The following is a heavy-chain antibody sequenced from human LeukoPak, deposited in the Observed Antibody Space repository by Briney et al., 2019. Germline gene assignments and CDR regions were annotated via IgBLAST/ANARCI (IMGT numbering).Heavy chain of an antibody. CDR2: INHSGST. CDR1: SGSFSGYY. V-gene: IGHV4-34*01. CDR3: ATRTRSWFDP. Sequence: PSETLSLTCAVYSGSFSGYYWSWIRQPPGKGLEWIGEINHSGSTNYNPSLKSRVTISVDTSKNQFSLKLSSVTAADTAVYYCATRTRSWFDPWGQGTLVTVSS. J-gene: IGHJ5*02. D-gene: IGHD1-14*01.